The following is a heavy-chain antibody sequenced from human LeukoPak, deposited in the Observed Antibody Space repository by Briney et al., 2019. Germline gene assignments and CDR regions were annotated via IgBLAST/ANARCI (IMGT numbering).Heavy chain of an antibody. J-gene: IGHJ4*02. D-gene: IGHD2-15*01. CDR1: GVSISSYY. V-gene: IGHV4-59*08. Sequence: PSETLSLTCTVSGVSISSYYWNWIRQPPGTGLEWIGYIQYSGITDYNPSLKSRVTISLETSKNQFSLKLSSVTAADTAVYYCARHYCSGGSCKPDYWGPGTLVTVSS. CDR3: ARHYCSGGSCKPDY. CDR2: IQYSGIT.